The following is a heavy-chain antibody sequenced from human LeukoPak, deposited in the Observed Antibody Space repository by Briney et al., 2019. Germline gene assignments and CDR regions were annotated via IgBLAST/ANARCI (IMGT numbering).Heavy chain of an antibody. CDR3: ARAYYDFLTGYSGNWFDP. D-gene: IGHD3-9*01. CDR1: GYTFPSYT. CDR2: INASNGNT. Sequence: ASVKVSCKASGYTFPSYTIHWVRQAPGQRLEWMGWINASNGNTKYSQKFQGRVTITRDTSASTGYMELSSLRSEDTAVYYCARAYYDFLTGYSGNWFDPWGQGTLVTISS. J-gene: IGHJ5*02. V-gene: IGHV1-3*01.